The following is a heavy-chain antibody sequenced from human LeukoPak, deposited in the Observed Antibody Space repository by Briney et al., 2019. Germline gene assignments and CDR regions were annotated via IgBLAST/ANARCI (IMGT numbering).Heavy chain of an antibody. V-gene: IGHV1-46*01. D-gene: IGHD4-17*01. CDR2: INPSGGST. J-gene: IGHJ4*02. CDR3: ARDLDFGDQDLGY. CDR1: GGTFSSYA. Sequence: ASVKVSCKASGGTFSSYAISWVRQAPGQGLEWMGIINPSGGSTSYAQKFQGRVTMTRDTSTSTVYMELSSLRSEDTAVYYCARDLDFGDQDLGYWGQGTLVTVSS.